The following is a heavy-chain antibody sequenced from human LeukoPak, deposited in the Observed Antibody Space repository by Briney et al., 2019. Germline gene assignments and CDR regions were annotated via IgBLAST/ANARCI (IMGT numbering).Heavy chain of an antibody. CDR2: IKQDGSDK. V-gene: IGHV3-7*03. Sequence: GGSLRLPCAASGFTFNSYWMTWVRQAPGKGLEWVAGIKQDGSDKYYAGSVKGRFTISRDNAKNSLYLQMNGLRAEDTAVYFCARYNSAWKTDDYWGQGTLVTVSS. J-gene: IGHJ4*02. D-gene: IGHD6-19*01. CDR1: GFTFNSYW. CDR3: ARYNSAWKTDDY.